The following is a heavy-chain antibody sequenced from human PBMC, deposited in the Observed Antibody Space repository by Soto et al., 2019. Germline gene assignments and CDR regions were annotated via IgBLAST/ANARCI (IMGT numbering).Heavy chain of an antibody. V-gene: IGHV3-66*01. Sequence: EVQVVESGGGLAQPGGSLRLSCAASGFTVSSSYMSWVRQAPGKRLEWVSVIYAGGDTFYADSVKGRFTISRDNSENTLYLQMNSLRVEDTAVYYCALHGTGGNCFGYWGQGTLVTVSS. CDR3: ALHGTGGNCFGY. CDR1: GFTVSSSY. CDR2: IYAGGDT. J-gene: IGHJ4*02. D-gene: IGHD2-8*02.